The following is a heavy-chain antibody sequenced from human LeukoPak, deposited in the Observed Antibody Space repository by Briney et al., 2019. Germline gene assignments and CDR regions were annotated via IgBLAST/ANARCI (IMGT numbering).Heavy chain of an antibody. CDR3: AMYCSASSCYIDY. CDR1: GYTFTDYY. CDR2: INPNSGGT. V-gene: IGHV1-2*02. J-gene: IGHJ4*02. Sequence: GASVKVSFKASGYTFTDYYMHWVRQAPGQGLEWMGWINPNSGGTNYAQKFQGRVTMTRDTSSNAAYMELSRLRSDDTAVYYCAMYCSASSCYIDYWGQGTLVTVSS. D-gene: IGHD2-2*01.